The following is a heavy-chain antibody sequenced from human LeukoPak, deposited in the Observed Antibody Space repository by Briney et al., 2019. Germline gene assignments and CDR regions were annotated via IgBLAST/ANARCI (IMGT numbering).Heavy chain of an antibody. CDR3: VRDVGAVRGEVYFDY. CDR1: GFTFSTFA. CDR2: ITGSGPYM. J-gene: IGHJ4*02. Sequence: GGSLGLSCAASGFTFSTFAMHWVRLSPGKGLEWVSSITGSGPYMLYADSVKHRFTISRDNTKNLLYLEMNSLRAEDTAMYFCVRDVGAVRGEVYFDYWGQGTLVTVSS. D-gene: IGHD3-10*01. V-gene: IGHV3-21*06.